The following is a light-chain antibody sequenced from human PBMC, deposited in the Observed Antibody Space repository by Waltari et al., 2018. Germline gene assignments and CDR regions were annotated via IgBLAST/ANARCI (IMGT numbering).Light chain of an antibody. CDR1: RSIFYSSRYKDY. CDR3: QQYLRTPPT. J-gene: IGKJ1*01. Sequence: DIVMTQSPGSLAVSLGERATINCRSSRSIFYSSRYKDYLAWYQQLPGQPPRLIISWATTRESGVPDRFIGSGSETDFTLTITSLQAEDVAVYYCQQYLRTPPTFGQGTKVEI. V-gene: IGKV4-1*01. CDR2: WAT.